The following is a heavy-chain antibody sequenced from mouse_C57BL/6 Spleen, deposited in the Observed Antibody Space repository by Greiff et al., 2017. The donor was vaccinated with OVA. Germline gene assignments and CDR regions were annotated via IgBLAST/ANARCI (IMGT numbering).Heavy chain of an antibody. CDR2: IDPETGGT. V-gene: IGHV1-15*01. J-gene: IGHJ4*01. Sequence: QVHVKQSGAELVRPGASVTLSCKASGYTFTDYEMHWVKQTPVHGLEWIGAIDPETGGTAYNQKFKGKAILTADKSSSTAYMELRSLTSEDSAVYYCFYYGNYYAMDYWGQGTSVTVSS. CDR1: GYTFTDYE. D-gene: IGHD2-1*01. CDR3: FYYGNYYAMDY.